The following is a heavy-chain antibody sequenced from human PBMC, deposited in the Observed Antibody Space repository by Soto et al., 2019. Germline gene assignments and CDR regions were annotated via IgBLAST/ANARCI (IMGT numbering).Heavy chain of an antibody. CDR2: INRDGSST. Sequence: EVQLVESGGGLVQPGGSLRLSCAASGFTFSSYWMHWVRQVPGKGLVWVSRINRDGSSTSYADSVKGRFTISRDNAKNKRYLQMNSRRADDTGVYYSARVGMLTFGVVIAILQACSIWGQGTMVTVSS. D-gene: IGHD3-16*02. J-gene: IGHJ3*02. V-gene: IGHV3-74*01. CDR1: GFTFSSYW. CDR3: ARVGMLTFGVVIAILQACSI.